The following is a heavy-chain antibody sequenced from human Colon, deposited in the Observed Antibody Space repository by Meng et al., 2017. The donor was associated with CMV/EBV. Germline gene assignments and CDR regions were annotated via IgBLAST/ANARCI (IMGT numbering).Heavy chain of an antibody. CDR1: GFTVSSTH. V-gene: IGHV3-66*01. D-gene: IGHD1-26*01. J-gene: IGHJ4*02. CDR3: ARGYSGTSS. CDR2: ISSGGST. Sequence: GAVGGGLAQPGGSLRLSCAAAGFTVSSTHLRWVRAARGKGLEWVSVISSGGSTFYADSVKGRFTISRDNSKNTLYLQMNSLSAEDTAVHYCARGYSGTSSWGQGTLVTVSS.